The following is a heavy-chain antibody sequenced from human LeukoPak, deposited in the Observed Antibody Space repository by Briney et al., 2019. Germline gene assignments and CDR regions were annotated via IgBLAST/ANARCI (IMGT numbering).Heavy chain of an antibody. J-gene: IGHJ4*02. CDR1: GFTFSSYE. CDR3: ARVEQWLARGFDY. CDR2: ISSSGSTI. V-gene: IGHV3-48*03. Sequence: GGSLRLSCAASGFTFSSYEMNWVRQAPGKGLEWVSYISSSGSTIYYADSVKGRFTISRDNAKNSLYLQMNSLRAEDTAVYYCARVEQWLARGFDYWGQGTLVTVSS. D-gene: IGHD6-19*01.